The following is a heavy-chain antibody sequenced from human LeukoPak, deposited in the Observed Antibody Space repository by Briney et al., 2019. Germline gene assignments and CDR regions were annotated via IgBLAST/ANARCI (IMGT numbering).Heavy chain of an antibody. Sequence: ASVKVSCKASGYTFTGYYMHWVRQAPGQGLEWMGWINPNSGGTNYAQKFQGRVTMTRDTSISTAYMELSRLRSDDTAVYYCAREAATWGPYFDYWGQGTTVTVSS. CDR2: INPNSGGT. J-gene: IGHJ4*03. D-gene: IGHD2-15*01. CDR3: AREAATWGPYFDY. V-gene: IGHV1-2*02. CDR1: GYTFTGYY.